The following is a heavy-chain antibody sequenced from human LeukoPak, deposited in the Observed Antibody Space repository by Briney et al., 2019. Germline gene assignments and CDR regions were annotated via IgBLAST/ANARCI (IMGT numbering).Heavy chain of an antibody. Sequence: SETLSLTCTVSGGSISSGSYYWRWIRQPAGKGLEWIGRIYTSGSTNYNPSLKSRVTISVDTSKNQFSLKLSSVTAADTAVYYCARVVVVTAWVFDIWGQGTMVTVSS. CDR3: ARVVVVTAWVFDI. V-gene: IGHV4-61*02. D-gene: IGHD2-21*02. CDR1: GGSISSGSYY. J-gene: IGHJ3*02. CDR2: IYTSGST.